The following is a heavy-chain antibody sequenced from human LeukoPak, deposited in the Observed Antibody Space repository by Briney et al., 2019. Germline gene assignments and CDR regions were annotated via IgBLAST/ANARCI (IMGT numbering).Heavy chain of an antibody. CDR3: ARAIAARPRELDY. CDR2: IYYSGST. J-gene: IGHJ4*02. Sequence: GSLRLSCAASGFTVSSNYMSWVRQAPGKGLEWIGYIYYSGSTYYNPSLKSRVTISVDTSKNQFSLKLSSVTAADTAVYHCARAIAARPRELDYWGQGTLVTVSS. CDR1: GFTVSSNY. V-gene: IGHV4-59*06. D-gene: IGHD6-6*01.